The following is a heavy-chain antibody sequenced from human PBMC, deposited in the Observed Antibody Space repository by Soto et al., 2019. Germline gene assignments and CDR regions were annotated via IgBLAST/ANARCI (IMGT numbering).Heavy chain of an antibody. D-gene: IGHD6-13*01. V-gene: IGHV1-46*01. J-gene: IGHJ5*02. CDR2: INPSGGST. CDR3: ARRRRRDSWYVDNWFDP. Sequence: ASVKVSCKASGYTFTSYYMHWVRQAPGQGLERMGIINPSGGSTSYAQKFQGRVTMTRDTSTSTVYMELSSLRSEDTAVYYCARRRRRDSWYVDNWFDPWGQGTLVTVSS. CDR1: GYTFTSYY.